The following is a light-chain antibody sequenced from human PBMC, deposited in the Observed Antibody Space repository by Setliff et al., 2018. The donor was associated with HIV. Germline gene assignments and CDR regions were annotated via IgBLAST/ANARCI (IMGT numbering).Light chain of an antibody. J-gene: IGLJ1*01. CDR1: SSDLGSYHL. V-gene: IGLV2-23*01. CDR3: CSYVAGSHYV. Sequence: QSVLTQPASVSGSPGQSITTSCTGTSSDLGSYHLVSWYQHHPGKAPKLMIYEGSQRPSGVSTRFSGSTSGDTASLTIAGLQAEDEADYYCCSYVAGSHYVFGTGTKVTVL. CDR2: EGS.